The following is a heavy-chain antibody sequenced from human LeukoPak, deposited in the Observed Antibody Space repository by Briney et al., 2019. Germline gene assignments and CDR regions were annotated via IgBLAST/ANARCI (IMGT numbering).Heavy chain of an antibody. J-gene: IGHJ4*02. CDR2: INHSGST. CDR3: ARGVCSGGSCYSEWNY. V-gene: IGHV4-34*01. Sequence: PSETLSLTCAVYGGSFSGYYWSWIRQPPGKGLEWIGDINHSGSTNYNPSLKSRVTISVDTSKNQFSLKLTSVTAADTAVYYCARGVCSGGSCYSEWNYWGQGTLVTVSS. D-gene: IGHD2-15*01. CDR1: GGSFSGYY.